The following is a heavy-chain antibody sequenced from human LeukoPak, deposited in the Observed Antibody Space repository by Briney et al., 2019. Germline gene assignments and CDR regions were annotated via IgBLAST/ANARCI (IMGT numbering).Heavy chain of an antibody. CDR3: AKAVAGIFLAEYFQH. CDR1: GFTFSSYA. CDR2: ISGSGGST. J-gene: IGHJ1*01. V-gene: IGHV3-23*01. Sequence: PGGSLRLSCAASGFTFSSYAMSWVRLAPGKGLEWVSAISGSGGSTYYADSVKGRFTISRDNSKNTLYLQMNSLRAEDTAVYYCAKAVAGIFLAEYFQHWGQGTLVTVSS. D-gene: IGHD6-19*01.